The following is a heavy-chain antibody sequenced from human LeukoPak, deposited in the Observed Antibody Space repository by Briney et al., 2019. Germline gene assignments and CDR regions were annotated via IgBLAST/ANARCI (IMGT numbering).Heavy chain of an antibody. Sequence: SVKVSCKASGGTFSSYAISWVRQAPGQGLEWMGGIIPIFGTANYAQKFQGRVTITADESTSTAYMELSSLRSEDTAVYYCARVDPGDGYYPGFDYWGQGTLVAVSS. V-gene: IGHV1-69*13. J-gene: IGHJ4*02. CDR2: IIPIFGTA. CDR1: GGTFSSYA. D-gene: IGHD3-22*01. CDR3: ARVDPGDGYYPGFDY.